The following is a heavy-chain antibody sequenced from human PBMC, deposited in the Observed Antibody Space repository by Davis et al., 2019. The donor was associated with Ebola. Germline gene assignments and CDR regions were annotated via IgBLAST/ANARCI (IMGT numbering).Heavy chain of an antibody. D-gene: IGHD1-26*01. Sequence: MPSETLSLTCAVSGGSISSSNWWSWVRQPPGKGLEWIGEIYHSGSTNYNPSLKSRVTISVDKSKNQFSLKLSSVTAADTAVYYCARAYSGSYSPFDYGGQGTLVTVSS. CDR1: GGSISSSNW. V-gene: IGHV4-4*02. J-gene: IGHJ4*02. CDR2: IYHSGST. CDR3: ARAYSGSYSPFDY.